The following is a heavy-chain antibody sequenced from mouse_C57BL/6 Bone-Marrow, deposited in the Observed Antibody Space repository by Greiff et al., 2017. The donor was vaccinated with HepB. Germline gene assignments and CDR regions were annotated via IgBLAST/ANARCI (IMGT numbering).Heavy chain of an antibody. Sequence: QVQLQQPGAELVKPGASVKLSCKASGYTFTSYWMHWVKQRPGQGLEWIGMIHPNSGSTNYNEKFKSKATLTVDKSSSTAYMQLSSLTSEDSAVYYCARGSIYYDYDGAMDDWGQGTSVTVSS. CDR3: ARGSIYYDYDGAMDD. J-gene: IGHJ4*01. V-gene: IGHV1-64*01. CDR1: GYTFTSYW. D-gene: IGHD2-4*01. CDR2: IHPNSGST.